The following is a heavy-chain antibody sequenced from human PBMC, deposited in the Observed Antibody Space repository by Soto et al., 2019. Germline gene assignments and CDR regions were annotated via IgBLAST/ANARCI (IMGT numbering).Heavy chain of an antibody. CDR1: GGSISSGGYY. Sequence: QVQLQESGPGLVKPSQTLSLTCTVSGGSISSGGYYWSWIRQHPGKGLEWIGYIYYSGSTYYNPSLRSRVIISVDTSKNRFSLKLSSVTAADTAVYYCARWPQLEPRFDYWGQRTLVSVSS. D-gene: IGHD1-1*01. J-gene: IGHJ4*02. CDR2: IYYSGST. CDR3: ARWPQLEPRFDY. V-gene: IGHV4-31*03.